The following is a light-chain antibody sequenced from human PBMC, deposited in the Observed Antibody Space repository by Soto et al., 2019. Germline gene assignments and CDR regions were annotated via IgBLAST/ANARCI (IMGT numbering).Light chain of an antibody. CDR1: SSDVGGYNY. CDR3: SSYTSSSPYV. J-gene: IGLJ1*01. V-gene: IGLV2-14*01. CDR2: DVS. Sequence: QSVLTQPASVSGSPGQSITISCTGTSSDVGGYNYVSWYQQHPGKAPKLLIYDVSSRPSGVSNRFAGSKSGNTASLTISGLQAKDEADYYCSSYTSSSPYVFGTGTKVTVL.